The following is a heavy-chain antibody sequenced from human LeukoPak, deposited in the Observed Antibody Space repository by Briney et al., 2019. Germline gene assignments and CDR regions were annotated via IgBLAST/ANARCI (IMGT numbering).Heavy chain of an antibody. Sequence: GGSLRLSCAASGFTFDDYGMSWVRQAPGKVLEWVSGINWNGGSTGYANSVKGRFTISRDNAKNSLYLQMNSLRAEGTALYYCARDSPRITMIVVDAFDIWGQGTMVTVSS. J-gene: IGHJ3*02. D-gene: IGHD3-22*01. CDR2: INWNGGST. CDR3: ARDSPRITMIVVDAFDI. CDR1: GFTFDDYG. V-gene: IGHV3-20*04.